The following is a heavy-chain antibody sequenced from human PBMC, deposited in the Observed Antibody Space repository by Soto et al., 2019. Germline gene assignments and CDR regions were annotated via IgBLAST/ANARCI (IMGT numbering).Heavy chain of an antibody. CDR3: AQGGSGRYRSFAY. Sequence: GGSLRLSCAASGFTFTSYAMSWVRQAPGKGLEWVSAISGGGGSTYYADYADSVKGRFTISRDNSKNTLYLQMNSLRAEDTAVYYCAQGGSGRYRSFAYWGPGTLVTVSS. D-gene: IGHD3-10*01. CDR1: GFTFTSYA. V-gene: IGHV3-23*01. CDR2: ISGGGGST. J-gene: IGHJ4*02.